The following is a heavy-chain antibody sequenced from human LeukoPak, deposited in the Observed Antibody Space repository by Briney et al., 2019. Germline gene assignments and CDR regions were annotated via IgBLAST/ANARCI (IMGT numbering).Heavy chain of an antibody. D-gene: IGHD5-18*01. CDR2: IYYSGST. CDR3: ARAVDTAMAIDY. CDR1: GGSISSGGYY. V-gene: IGHV4-31*03. J-gene: IGHJ4*02. Sequence: PSETLSLTCTVSGGSISSGGYYWSWIRQLPGKGLEWIGYIYYSGSTYYNPSLKSRVTISVDTSKNQFSLKLSSVTAADTAVYYCARAVDTAMAIDYWGQGTLVTVSS.